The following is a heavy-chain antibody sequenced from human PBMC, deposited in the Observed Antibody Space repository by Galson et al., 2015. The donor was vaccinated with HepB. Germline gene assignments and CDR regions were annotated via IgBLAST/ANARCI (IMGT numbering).Heavy chain of an antibody. J-gene: IGHJ5*02. D-gene: IGHD1-14*01. CDR2: IYPGDSDI. V-gene: IGHV5-51*01. CDR1: GYRFSDYW. Sequence: QSGAAVKKPGESLKISCKGSGYRFSDYWIGWVRQMPGKGLEWMGIIYPGDSDIRYSPSFPGKVTISADKSITTAYLQWSSLKASDTAMYYCARVSAAAFNLNWFDPWGQGTLVTVSS. CDR3: ARVSAAAFNLNWFDP.